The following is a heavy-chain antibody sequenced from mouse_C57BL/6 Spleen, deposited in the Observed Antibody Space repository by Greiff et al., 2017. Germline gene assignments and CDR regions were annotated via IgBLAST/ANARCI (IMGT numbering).Heavy chain of an antibody. J-gene: IGHJ1*03. CDR1: GYTFTDYY. CDR2: INPYNGGT. CDR3: ARSGYLWYFDV. Sequence: EVQLVESGPVLVKPGASVKMSCKASGYTFTDYYMNWVKQSHGKNLEWIGVINPYNGGTSYNQKFKGKATLTVDKSSSTAYMELNSLTSEDSAVYYCARSGYLWYFDVWGTGTTVTVSS. V-gene: IGHV1-19*01. D-gene: IGHD3-1*01.